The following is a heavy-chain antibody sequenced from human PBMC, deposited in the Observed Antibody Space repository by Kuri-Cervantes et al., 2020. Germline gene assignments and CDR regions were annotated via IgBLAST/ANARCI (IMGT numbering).Heavy chain of an antibody. D-gene: IGHD3-10*01. Sequence: ASVKVSCKASGGTFSSYAISWVRQAPGQGLEWMGWISACNGNTNYAQKLQGRVTMTTDTSTSTAYMELRSLRSDDTAVYYCGRGENYYCSGDWGQGTLVTVSS. J-gene: IGHJ4*02. CDR3: GRGENYYCSGD. CDR1: GGTFSSYA. V-gene: IGHV1-18*01. CDR2: ISACNGNT.